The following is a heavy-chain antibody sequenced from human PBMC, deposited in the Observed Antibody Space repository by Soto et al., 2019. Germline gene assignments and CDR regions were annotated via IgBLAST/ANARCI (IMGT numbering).Heavy chain of an antibody. J-gene: IGHJ4*02. V-gene: IGHV3-11*06. CDR3: ARSGDNYNVLDY. CDR1: GFTFSDYY. CDR2: SSNSGTYT. Sequence: GGSLRLSCAGSGFTFSDYYMSWIRQAPGKGLEWLSYSSNSGTYTRYADSVKGRFSISRDNAKNSLYLQINSLRGEDTAIYYCARSGDNYNVLDYWGQGTPVTVYS. D-gene: IGHD3-10*02.